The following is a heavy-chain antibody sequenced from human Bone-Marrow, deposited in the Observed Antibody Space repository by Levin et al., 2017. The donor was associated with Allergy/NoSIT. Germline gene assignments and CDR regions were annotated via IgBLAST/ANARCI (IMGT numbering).Heavy chain of an antibody. Sequence: SETLSLTCTVSGGSISYYYWTWIRQPPGKGLEWLGYIYNNGDTNYSPSLKSRVTISLDMSKNQFSLRLTSVTAADTAVYYCARAEYCSGGSCYSQGWLDPWGQGALVTVSS. CDR2: IYNNGDT. CDR1: GGSISYYY. J-gene: IGHJ5*02. V-gene: IGHV4-59*01. CDR3: ARAEYCSGGSCYSQGWLDP. D-gene: IGHD2-15*01.